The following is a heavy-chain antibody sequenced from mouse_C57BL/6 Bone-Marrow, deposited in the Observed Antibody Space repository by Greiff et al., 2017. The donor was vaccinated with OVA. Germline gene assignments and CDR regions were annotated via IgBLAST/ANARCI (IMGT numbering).Heavy chain of an antibody. CDR1: GYTFTSYW. V-gene: IGHV1-50*01. CDR2: IDPSDSYT. Sequence: VKLQQPGAELVKPGASVKLSCKASGYTFTSYWMQWVKQRPGQGLEWIGEIDPSDSYTNYNQKFKGKATLTVDTSSSTAYMQLSSLTSEDSAVYYCARGHYYGPWFAYWGQGTLVTVSA. D-gene: IGHD1-1*01. J-gene: IGHJ3*01. CDR3: ARGHYYGPWFAY.